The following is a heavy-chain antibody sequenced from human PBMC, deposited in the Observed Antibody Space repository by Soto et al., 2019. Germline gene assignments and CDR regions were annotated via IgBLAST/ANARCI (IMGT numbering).Heavy chain of an antibody. Sequence: ASVKVSCKASGYTFTGYYIHWVRQAPGQGLEWMGYINPNNGGTRFEQRFQGRVTMTRDTTLNTTYVELSRLTSDDTAVYFCARGGGQTYYYHTMDLWGQGNTVTVSS. CDR2: INPNNGGT. CDR3: ARGGGQTYYYHTMDL. J-gene: IGHJ6*02. D-gene: IGHD3-16*01. CDR1: GYTFTGYY. V-gene: IGHV1-2*02.